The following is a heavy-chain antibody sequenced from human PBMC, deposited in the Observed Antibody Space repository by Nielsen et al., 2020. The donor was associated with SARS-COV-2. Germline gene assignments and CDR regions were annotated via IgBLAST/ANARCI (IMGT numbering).Heavy chain of an antibody. J-gene: IGHJ5*02. V-gene: IGHV4-30-4*01. CDR3: ARAYGSGSYLFDP. Sequence: WIRQPPGKGLEWIGYIYYSGSTYYNPSLKSRVTISVDTSKNQFSLKLSSVTAADTAVYHCARAYGSGSYLFDPWDQGTLVTVSS. CDR2: IYYSGST. D-gene: IGHD3-10*01.